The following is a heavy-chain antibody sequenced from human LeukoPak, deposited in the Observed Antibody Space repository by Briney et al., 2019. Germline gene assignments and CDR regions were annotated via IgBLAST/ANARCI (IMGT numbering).Heavy chain of an antibody. Sequence: SETLCLACAVYGVSFSGYYWSWIRQPPGKGLEWIGEINHSGSTNYNPSLKSRVTISVDTSKNQFSLKLSSVTAADTAVYYCARGLTEVMTTVTDWGQGTLVTVSS. J-gene: IGHJ4*02. CDR1: GVSFSGYY. CDR3: ARGLTEVMTTVTD. V-gene: IGHV4-34*01. CDR2: INHSGST. D-gene: IGHD4-17*01.